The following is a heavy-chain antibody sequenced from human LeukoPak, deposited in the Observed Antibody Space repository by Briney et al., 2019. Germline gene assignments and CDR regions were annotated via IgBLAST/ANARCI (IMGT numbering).Heavy chain of an antibody. CDR3: TKGENGMDV. V-gene: IGHV3-21*01. Sequence: PGGSLRLSCAASGFTFSSYRMNWVRQAPGKGLEWVSSISDSSSYIYHADSVKGRFTISRDNAKNPVYLQMNSLRAEDTATYYCTKGENGMDVWGQGTTVTVSS. CDR2: ISDSSSYI. J-gene: IGHJ6*02. CDR1: GFTFSSYR. D-gene: IGHD1-26*01.